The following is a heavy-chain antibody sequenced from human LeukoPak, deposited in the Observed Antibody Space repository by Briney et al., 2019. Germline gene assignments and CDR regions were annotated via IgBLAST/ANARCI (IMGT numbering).Heavy chain of an antibody. V-gene: IGHV4-39*01. D-gene: IGHD3-3*01. CDR2: IYHSGST. CDR1: GGSITNNNYY. CDR3: ARHKYYNFWGSFNWFDP. J-gene: IGHJ5*02. Sequence: PSETLSLTCTVSGGSITNNNYYWGWIRQSPGKGLEWIGSIYHSGSTYYNPSLKDRATISVDTSKNHFSLKLSSVTAADTAVYSCARHKYYNFWGSFNWFDPWGQGTLVTVSS.